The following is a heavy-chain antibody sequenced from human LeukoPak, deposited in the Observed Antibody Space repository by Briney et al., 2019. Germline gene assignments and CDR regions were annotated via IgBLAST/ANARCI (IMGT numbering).Heavy chain of an antibody. V-gene: IGHV3-21*01. CDR2: IRSYSSYI. D-gene: IGHD3-3*01. Sequence: GGSLRLSCAASGFTFDTYNFNWVRQAPGKGLEWVATIRSYSSYIHYGDSVKGRFTISRDDAKNSLYLQMNSLRAEDTAVYYCARDLPTSYDFWSGYFHYYYYYMDVWGKGTTVTVSS. CDR3: ARDLPTSYDFWSGYFHYYYYYMDV. J-gene: IGHJ6*03. CDR1: GFTFDTYN.